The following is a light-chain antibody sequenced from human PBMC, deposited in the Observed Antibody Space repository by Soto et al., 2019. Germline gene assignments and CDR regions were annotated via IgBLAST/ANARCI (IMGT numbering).Light chain of an antibody. V-gene: IGLV1-47*01. CDR3: AACDDNVRSYV. CDR2: RND. J-gene: IGLJ1*01. CDR1: ISNIGNNY. Sequence: QSVLTQPSSVSGTPGQGVTISCSGSISNIGNNYVYWFQQLPGTAPKVLTNRNDQRPSGVPDRFSGSKSGTSASLAISGLRSEDEADSYCAACDDNVRSYVFGTGTKLTVL.